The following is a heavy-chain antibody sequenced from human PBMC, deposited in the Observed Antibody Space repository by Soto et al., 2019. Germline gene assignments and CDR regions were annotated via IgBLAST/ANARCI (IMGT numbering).Heavy chain of an antibody. Sequence: SETLSLTCSFYCGSFIDYYWSWIRQPPGKGLEWIGEINHSGSTNYNPSLKSRVTISVHTSKNQFSLKLSSVTAADTAVYYCARARKGSGSDYYYHYGMDVWGKGTTVTVSS. V-gene: IGHV4-34*01. D-gene: IGHD3-3*01. CDR2: INHSGST. J-gene: IGHJ6*04. CDR3: ARARKGSGSDYYYHYGMDV. CDR1: CGSFIDYY.